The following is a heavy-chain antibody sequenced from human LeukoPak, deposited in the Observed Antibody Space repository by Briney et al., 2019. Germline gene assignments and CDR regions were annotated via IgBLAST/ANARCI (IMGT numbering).Heavy chain of an antibody. CDR2: IYYSGSA. CDR3: ARQPTTVTTNDAFDI. Sequence: SETLSLTCTVSGGSISSYYWNWIRQPPGKGLEWIGHIYYSGSANYNPSLKSRVTISVDTPKNQFSLKLSSVTAADTAVYYCARQPTTVTTNDAFDIWGQGTMVTVSS. D-gene: IGHD4-17*01. CDR1: GGSISSYY. J-gene: IGHJ3*02. V-gene: IGHV4-59*08.